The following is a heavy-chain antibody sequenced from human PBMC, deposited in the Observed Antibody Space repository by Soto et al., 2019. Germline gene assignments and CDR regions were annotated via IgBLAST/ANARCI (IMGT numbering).Heavy chain of an antibody. V-gene: IGHV3-23*01. J-gene: IGHJ2*01. CDR2: ISGSGGST. D-gene: IGHD4-17*01. CDR3: AKDHVRGDYDGPRESYWYFDL. Sequence: GGSLRLSCAASGFTFSSYAMSWVRQAPGKGLEWVSAISGSGGSTYYADSVKGRFTISRDNSKNTLYLQMNSLRAEDTAVYYCAKDHVRGDYDGPRESYWYFDLWGRGTLVTVSS. CDR1: GFTFSSYA.